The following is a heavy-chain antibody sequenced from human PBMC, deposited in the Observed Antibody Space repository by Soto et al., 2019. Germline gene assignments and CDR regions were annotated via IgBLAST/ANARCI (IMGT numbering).Heavy chain of an antibody. CDR3: ARELERVFDY. D-gene: IGHD1-1*01. CDR1: GFTFSSYA. J-gene: IGHJ4*02. CDR2: IAYDGRNK. V-gene: IGHV3-30*04. Sequence: QVQLVESGGGVVQPGRSLRLSCAASGFTFSSYAMHWVRQAPGKGLEGVAVIAYDGRNKYYADSVKGRFTISRDTSKNTLYLQMNSLRIEDTAVYYCARELERVFDYWGQGTLVTVSS.